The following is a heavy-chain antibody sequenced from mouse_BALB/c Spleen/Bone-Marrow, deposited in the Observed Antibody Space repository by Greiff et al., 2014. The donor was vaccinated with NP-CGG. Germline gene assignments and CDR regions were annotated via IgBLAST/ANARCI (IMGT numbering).Heavy chain of an antibody. CDR3: ARGGMLTGYYSDY. V-gene: IGHV1-80*01. CDR1: GYAFSSYW. CDR2: IYPGDGDT. J-gene: IGHJ2*01. D-gene: IGHD4-1*01. Sequence: QVQLQQSMAELVRPGYSVKISCKASGYAFSSYWMNWVKQRPGQGLEWIGQIYPGDGDTNYNGHFKDKATLTTDKSSTTAYMQLSSLTSEDSAVYFCARGGMLTGYYSDYWLQRTTLTFSS.